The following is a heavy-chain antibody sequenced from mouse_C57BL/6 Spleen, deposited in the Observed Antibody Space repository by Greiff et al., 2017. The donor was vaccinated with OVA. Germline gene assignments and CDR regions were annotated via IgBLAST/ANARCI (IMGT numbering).Heavy chain of an antibody. Sequence: VQLQQPGAELVMPGASVKLSCKASGYTFTSYWMHWVKQRPGQGLEWIGEIDPSDSYTNYNQKFKGKSTLTVDKSSSTAYMQLSSLTSEDSAVYYCARGSELYDYGAMDYWGQGTSVTVAS. CDR1: GYTFTSYW. V-gene: IGHV1-69*01. CDR3: ARGSELYDYGAMDY. CDR2: IDPSDSYT. J-gene: IGHJ4*01. D-gene: IGHD2-4*01.